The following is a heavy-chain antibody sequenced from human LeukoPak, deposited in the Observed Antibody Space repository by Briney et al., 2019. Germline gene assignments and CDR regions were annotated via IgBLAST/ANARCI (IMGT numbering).Heavy chain of an antibody. CDR3: ARAFDILTEYYFDY. CDR2: ISGSGGST. D-gene: IGHD3-9*01. Sequence: GGSLRLSCAASGFTFSSYAMSWVRQAPGKGLEWVSAISGSGGSTYYADSVKGRFTISRDNSKNTLYLQMNSLRSEDTAVYYCARAFDILTEYYFDYWGQGTLVTVSS. J-gene: IGHJ4*02. V-gene: IGHV3-23*01. CDR1: GFTFSSYA.